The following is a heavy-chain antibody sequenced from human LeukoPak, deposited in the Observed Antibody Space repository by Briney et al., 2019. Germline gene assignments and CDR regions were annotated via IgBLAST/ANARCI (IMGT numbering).Heavy chain of an antibody. CDR2: ISYDGSNK. CDR3: ARGPEDWGGYYYYYMDV. CDR1: GFTFSSYA. Sequence: PGRSLRLSCAVSGFTFSSYAMHWVRQAPGKGLEWVAVISYDGSNKYYADSVKGRFTISRDNSKNTLYLQMNSLRAEDTAVYYCARGPEDWGGYYYYYMDVWGKGATVTVSS. D-gene: IGHD3-16*01. J-gene: IGHJ6*03. V-gene: IGHV3-30-3*01.